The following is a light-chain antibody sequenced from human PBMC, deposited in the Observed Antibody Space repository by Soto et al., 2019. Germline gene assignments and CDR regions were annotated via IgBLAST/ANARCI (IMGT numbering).Light chain of an antibody. CDR2: DAS. J-gene: IGKJ2*01. Sequence: EIVLTQSPATLSLSPGERATLSCRASQSVSSSLGWYQQIPGQAPRLLIYDASNRATGIPARFSGSGPGTEFTHTISSLEPEDFAVSYCQQRSNWPRTFGQGTKLEIK. V-gene: IGKV3-11*01. CDR1: QSVSSS. CDR3: QQRSNWPRT.